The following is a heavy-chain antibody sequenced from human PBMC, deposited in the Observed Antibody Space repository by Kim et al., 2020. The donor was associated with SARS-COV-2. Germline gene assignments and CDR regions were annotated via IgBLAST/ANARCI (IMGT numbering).Heavy chain of an antibody. V-gene: IGHV3-11*01. J-gene: IGHJ4*02. Sequence: YSADSVKGRFTISRDNAKNSLYLQMNSLRAEDMAVYYCARSRPWGSYYDYWGQGTLVTVSS. D-gene: IGHD3-16*01. CDR3: ARSRPWGSYYDY.